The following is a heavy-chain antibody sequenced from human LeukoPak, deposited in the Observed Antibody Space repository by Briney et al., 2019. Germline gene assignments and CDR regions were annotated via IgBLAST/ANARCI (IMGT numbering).Heavy chain of an antibody. D-gene: IGHD6-13*01. CDR1: GGSISSSSYY. V-gene: IGHV4-39*07. Sequence: SETLSLTCTVSGGSISSSSYYWGWIRQPPGKGLEWIGSIYYSGSTYYNPSLKSRVTMSVDTSKNQFSLKLSSVTAADTAVYYCARTLYSSSFLQNWFDPWGQGTLVTVSS. CDR3: ARTLYSSSFLQNWFDP. CDR2: IYYSGST. J-gene: IGHJ5*02.